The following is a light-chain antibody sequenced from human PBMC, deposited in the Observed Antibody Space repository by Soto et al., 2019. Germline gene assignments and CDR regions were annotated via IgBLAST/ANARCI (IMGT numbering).Light chain of an antibody. Sequence: ENVLTQSPVTLSCSPVKRSTLSCRASQRVISNYLAWYQQKPGQAPRLLIYGASTRATGIPARFSGSGSGTEFTLTLSSLQSEDFAVYSCQQYNNWPGTFGQGTKVDI. CDR3: QQYNNWPGT. J-gene: IGKJ1*01. CDR2: GAS. V-gene: IGKV3-15*01. CDR1: QRVISN.